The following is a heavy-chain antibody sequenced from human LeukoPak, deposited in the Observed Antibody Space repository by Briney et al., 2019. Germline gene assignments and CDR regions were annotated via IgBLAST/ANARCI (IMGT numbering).Heavy chain of an antibody. CDR2: INHSGST. CDR3: ARVPIFGVVIPHFDY. J-gene: IGHJ4*02. D-gene: IGHD3-3*01. CDR1: GDSISSNNYY. V-gene: IGHV4-39*07. Sequence: SETLSLTCTVSGDSISSNNYYWGWIRQPPGKGLEWIGEINHSGSTNYNPSLKSRVTISVDTSKNQFSLKLSSVTAADTAVYYCARVPIFGVVIPHFDYWGQGTLVTVSS.